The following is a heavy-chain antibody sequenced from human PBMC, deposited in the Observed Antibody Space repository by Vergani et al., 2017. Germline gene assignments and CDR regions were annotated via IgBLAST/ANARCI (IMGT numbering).Heavy chain of an antibody. CDR2: ISWNSGSI. CDR3: AKGSSSSGYYYGMDV. J-gene: IGHJ6*02. Sequence: EVQLVESGGGLVQPGRSLRLSCAASGFTFDDYAMHWVRQAPEKGLEWVSGISWNSGSIGYADSVKGRFTISRDNAKNSLYLQMHSLRAEDTALYYCAKGSSSSGYYYGMDVWGQGP. CDR1: GFTFDDYA. V-gene: IGHV3-9*01. D-gene: IGHD6-6*01.